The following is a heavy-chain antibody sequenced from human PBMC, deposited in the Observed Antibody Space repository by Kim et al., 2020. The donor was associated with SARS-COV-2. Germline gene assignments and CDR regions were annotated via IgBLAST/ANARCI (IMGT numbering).Heavy chain of an antibody. J-gene: IGHJ4*02. Sequence: IYYEDSVRYRFTISRDNAKNSLYLQKSSQRAEVTAVYYCARGYSSTLGFWGQGTLVTVSS. CDR2: I. D-gene: IGHD6-13*01. V-gene: IGHV3-21*01. CDR3: ARGYSSTLGF.